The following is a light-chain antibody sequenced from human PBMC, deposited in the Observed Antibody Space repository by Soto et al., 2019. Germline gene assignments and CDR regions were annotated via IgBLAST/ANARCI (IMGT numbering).Light chain of an antibody. J-gene: IGLJ1*01. V-gene: IGLV2-23*01. CDR3: CSYTTTYTYV. Sequence: QSALTQPASVSGSPGQSITISCTGTSSDVGSYNRVSWYQQHPGKAPKLMIYEGTKRPSGVSTRFSGSKSGNTASLTISGLLAEDEGDYSCCSYTTTYTYVFGTGTKLTVL. CDR1: SSDVGSYNR. CDR2: EGT.